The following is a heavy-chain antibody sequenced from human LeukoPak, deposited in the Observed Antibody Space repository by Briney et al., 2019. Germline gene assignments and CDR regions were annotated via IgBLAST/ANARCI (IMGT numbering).Heavy chain of an antibody. CDR2: ISGSGGST. CDR3: AKDKFTIFGVDN. J-gene: IGHJ4*02. CDR1: GFTFSSYA. D-gene: IGHD3-3*01. V-gene: IGHV3-23*01. Sequence: GGSLSLSCAASGFTFSSYAMSWVRQAPGKGLEWVSAISGSGGSTYYADSVKGRFTIARDNSKNTLYLQMNSLRAEDTAVYYCAKDKFTIFGVDNWGQGTLVTVSS.